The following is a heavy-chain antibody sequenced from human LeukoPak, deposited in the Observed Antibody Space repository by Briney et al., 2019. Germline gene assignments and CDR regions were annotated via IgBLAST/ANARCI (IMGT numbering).Heavy chain of an antibody. CDR3: AKDLGLYYYGSGSSYYGMDV. D-gene: IGHD3-10*01. CDR2: ISSGSSTI. Sequence: GGSLRLSCAASGFTFSTSSMTWVRQAPGKGLEWVSYISSGSSTIYYADSVKGRFTISRDNSKNTLYLQMNSLRAEDTAVYYCAKDLGLYYYGSGSSYYGMDVWGQGTTVTVSS. V-gene: IGHV3-48*01. J-gene: IGHJ6*02. CDR1: GFTFSTSS.